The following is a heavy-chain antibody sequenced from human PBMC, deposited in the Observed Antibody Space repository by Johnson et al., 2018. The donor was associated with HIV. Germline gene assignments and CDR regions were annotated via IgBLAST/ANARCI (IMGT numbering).Heavy chain of an antibody. J-gene: IGHJ3*02. D-gene: IGHD6-13*01. V-gene: IGHV3-11*04. CDR2: VSSSGSTI. Sequence: QVQLVESGGGVVQPGRSLRLSCAASGFTFSSYWMSWIRQAPGKGLAWVSYVSSSGSTIYYADSVKGRFTVSRDNAKNSLYLQMNSLRAEDTAVYYCAREIAALDAVDIWGQGTMVTVSS. CDR1: GFTFSSYW. CDR3: AREIAALDAVDI.